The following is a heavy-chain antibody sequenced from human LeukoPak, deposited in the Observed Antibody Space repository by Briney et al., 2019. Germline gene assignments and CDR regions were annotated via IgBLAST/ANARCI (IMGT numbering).Heavy chain of an antibody. J-gene: IGHJ4*02. CDR2: ISGSGGST. Sequence: GGSLRLSCAASGFTFSSYAMSWVRQAPGKGLEWVSAISGSGGSTYYADSVKGRFTISRDNSKNTLYLQMNSLRAEDTAVYYCAKEIALTGDHSSPFDYWGQGTLITVSS. CDR3: AKEIALTGDHSSPFDY. D-gene: IGHD7-27*01. CDR1: GFTFSSYA. V-gene: IGHV3-23*01.